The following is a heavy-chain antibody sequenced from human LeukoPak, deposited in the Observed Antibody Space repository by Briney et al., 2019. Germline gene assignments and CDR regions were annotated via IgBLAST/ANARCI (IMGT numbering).Heavy chain of an antibody. Sequence: ASVTVSCTASGYTFTGYYMHWVRQAPGQGPEWMGWINPNSGGTNYAQKFQGRVTMTRDTSISTAYMELSRLRSDDTAVYYCARDTARLLWFGELPMDVWGKGTTVTVSS. V-gene: IGHV1-2*02. CDR1: GYTFTGYY. CDR3: ARDTARLLWFGELPMDV. CDR2: INPNSGGT. J-gene: IGHJ6*03. D-gene: IGHD3-10*01.